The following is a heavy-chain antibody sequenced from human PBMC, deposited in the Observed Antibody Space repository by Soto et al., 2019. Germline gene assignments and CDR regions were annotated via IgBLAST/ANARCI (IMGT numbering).Heavy chain of an antibody. CDR1: LFTFTTYS. CDR3: ARSGYISAWYCYFEF. Sequence: PVVSRRLSCSSWLFTFTTYSINWFRQAPGKGLEWVALMSSDGTNEHYADSVRCRFTVSRDNSRNTLFLQMNNLRTDDTAVYYCARSGYISAWYCYFEFWGMGTMVNVS. CDR2: MSSDGTNE. D-gene: IGHD6-19*01. V-gene: IGHV3-30-3*01. J-gene: IGHJ4*02.